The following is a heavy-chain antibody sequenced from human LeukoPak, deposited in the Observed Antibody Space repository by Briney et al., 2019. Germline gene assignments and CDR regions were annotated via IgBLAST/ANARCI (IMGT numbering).Heavy chain of an antibody. Sequence: GGSLRLSCAASGFTFSDYYMSWIRQAPGKGLEWVSYISSSGSTIYYADSVKGRFTISRDNSKNTLYLQMNSLRAEDTAVYYCAKDGYDFRTPYYYYYMDVWGKGTTVTVSS. V-gene: IGHV3-11*04. CDR1: GFTFSDYY. CDR3: AKDGYDFRTPYYYYYMDV. CDR2: ISSSGSTI. J-gene: IGHJ6*03. D-gene: IGHD5-12*01.